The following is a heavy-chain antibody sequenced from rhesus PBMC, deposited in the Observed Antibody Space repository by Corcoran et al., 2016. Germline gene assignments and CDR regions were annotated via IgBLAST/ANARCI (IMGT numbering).Heavy chain of an antibody. CDR3: ARGAGYLRY. V-gene: IGHV4-76*01. J-gene: IGHJ4*01. D-gene: IGHD2-27*01. CDR2: IYGSSGST. CDR1: GYSISSGYD. Sequence: QVQLQESGPGVVKPSETLSLNCAVSGYSISSGYDWSWIRQPPGKGLEWIGYIYGSSGSTNYNPSLKNRVTISKDTSKNHFSLKLSSVTAADTVVYYCARGAGYLRYWGQGVLVTVSS.